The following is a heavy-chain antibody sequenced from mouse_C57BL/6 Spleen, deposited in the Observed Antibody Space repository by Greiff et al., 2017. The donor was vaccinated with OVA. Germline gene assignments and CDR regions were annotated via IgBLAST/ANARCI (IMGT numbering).Heavy chain of an antibody. CDR2: ISDGGSYT. D-gene: IGHD1-1*02. CDR3: ARDGYSLVARDY. CDR1: GFTFSSYA. J-gene: IGHJ4*01. Sequence: EVKLVESGGGLVKPGGSLKLSCAASGFTFSSYAMSWVRQTPEKRLEWVATISDGGSYTYYPDNVKGRFTISRDNAKNNLYLQMSHLKSEDTAMYYCARDGYSLVARDYWGQGTSVTVSS. V-gene: IGHV5-4*01.